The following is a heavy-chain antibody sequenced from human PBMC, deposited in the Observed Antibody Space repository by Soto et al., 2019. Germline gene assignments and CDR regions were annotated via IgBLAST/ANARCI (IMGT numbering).Heavy chain of an antibody. D-gene: IGHD2-15*01. Sequence: GESLKISCKGSGYSFTSYWIGWVRQMPGKGLEWMGIIYPGDSDTRYSPSFQGQVTISADKSISTAHLQWSSLKASDTAMYYCARYPVAASVYYYYYMDVSRKGTTVIFSS. V-gene: IGHV5-51*01. CDR3: ARYPVAASVYYYYYMDV. CDR2: IYPGDSDT. CDR1: GYSFTSYW. J-gene: IGHJ6*03.